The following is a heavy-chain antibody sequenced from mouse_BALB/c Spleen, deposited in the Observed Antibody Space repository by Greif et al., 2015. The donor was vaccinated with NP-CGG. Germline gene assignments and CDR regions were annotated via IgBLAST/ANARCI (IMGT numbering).Heavy chain of an antibody. CDR1: GYAFTNYL. D-gene: IGHD2-10*02. J-gene: IGHJ2*01. V-gene: IGHV1-54*01. CDR2: INPGSGGT. CDR3: ARRKYGNLDY. Sequence: QVQLQQSGAELVRPGTSVKVSCEASGYAFTNYLIEWVKQRPGQGLEWIGVINPGSGGTNYNEKFKGKATLTVDKSSSTAYMQLSSLTSDDSAVYFCARRKYGNLDYWGQGTTLTVSS.